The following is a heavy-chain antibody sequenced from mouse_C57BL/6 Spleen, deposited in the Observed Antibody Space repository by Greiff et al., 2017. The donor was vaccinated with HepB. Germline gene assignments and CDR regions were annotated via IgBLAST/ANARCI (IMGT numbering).Heavy chain of an antibody. CDR1: GYTFTTYP. CDR3: ARANYDGSSFDV. CDR2: FHPYNDDT. Sequence: QVQLKESGAELVKPGASVKMSCKASGYTFTTYPIEWMKQNHGKSLEWIGNFHPYNDDTKYNEKFKGKATLTVEKSSSTVYLELSRLTSDDSAVYYCARANYDGSSFDVWGTGTTVTVSS. D-gene: IGHD1-1*01. V-gene: IGHV1-47*01. J-gene: IGHJ1*03.